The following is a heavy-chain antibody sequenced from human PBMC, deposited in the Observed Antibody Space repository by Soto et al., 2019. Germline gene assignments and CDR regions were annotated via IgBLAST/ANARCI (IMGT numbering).Heavy chain of an antibody. Sequence: GGSLRLSCAASGFTFSSYGMHWVRQAPGKGLEWVAVIWYDGSNKYYADSVKGRFTISRDNSKNTLYLQMNSLRAEDTAVYYCARDSAYRDYFDYWGQGTLVTVSS. V-gene: IGHV3-33*01. J-gene: IGHJ4*02. D-gene: IGHD1-26*01. CDR3: ARDSAYRDYFDY. CDR2: IWYDGSNK. CDR1: GFTFSSYG.